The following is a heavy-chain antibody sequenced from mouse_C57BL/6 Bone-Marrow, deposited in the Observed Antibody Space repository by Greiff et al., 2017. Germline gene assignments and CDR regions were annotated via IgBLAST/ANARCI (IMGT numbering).Heavy chain of an antibody. D-gene: IGHD2-5*01. CDR3: ARKGLAYYSNPWFAY. Sequence: VQLQQPGAELVRPGSSVKLSCKASGYTFTSYWMDWVKQRPGQGLEWIGNIYPSDSETHYNQKFKDKATLTVAKSSSTAYMQLSSLTSEDSAVYYCARKGLAYYSNPWFAYWGQGTLVTVSA. J-gene: IGHJ3*01. V-gene: IGHV1-61*01. CDR2: IYPSDSET. CDR1: GYTFTSYW.